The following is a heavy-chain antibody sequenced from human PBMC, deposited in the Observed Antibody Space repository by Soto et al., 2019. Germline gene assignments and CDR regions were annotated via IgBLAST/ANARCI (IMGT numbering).Heavy chain of an antibody. CDR2: DSDT. Sequence: DSDTKSTPAFQGQVTISADNSISTAYLQWSSLKASDTAMYYCARPNTAANVEMDVWGQGTLVTV. J-gene: IGHJ4*02. CDR3: ARPNTAANVEMDV. V-gene: IGHV5-51*01. D-gene: IGHD5-18*01.